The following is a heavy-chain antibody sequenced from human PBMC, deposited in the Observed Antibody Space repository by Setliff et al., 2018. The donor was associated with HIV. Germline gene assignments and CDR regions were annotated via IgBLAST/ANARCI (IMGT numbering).Heavy chain of an antibody. CDR2: IYYSGST. V-gene: IGHV4-59*11. CDR3: ARDRVVRGVITTYYYMDV. D-gene: IGHD3-10*01. CDR1: GGSISSLY. J-gene: IGHJ6*03. Sequence: SETLSLTCTVSGGSISSLYWSWIRQPPGKGLEWIGYIYYSGSTNYNPSLKSRVTISVDTSKNQFSLKLSSVTAADTAVYYCARDRVVRGVITTYYYMDVWGKGTTVTVSS.